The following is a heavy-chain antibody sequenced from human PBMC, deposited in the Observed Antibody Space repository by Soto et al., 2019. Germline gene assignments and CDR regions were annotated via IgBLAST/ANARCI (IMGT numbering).Heavy chain of an antibody. J-gene: IGHJ4*02. CDR3: ARLNDYGGNYFDY. V-gene: IGHV4-34*01. CDR2: INHSGST. D-gene: IGHD4-17*01. Sequence: SETLSLTCAVYCGSFSGYYWSWIRQPPGKGLEWIGEINHSGSTNYDPSLKSRVTISVDTSKNQFSLKLSSATAADTAVYYCARLNDYGGNYFDYWGQGTLVTVSS. CDR1: CGSFSGYY.